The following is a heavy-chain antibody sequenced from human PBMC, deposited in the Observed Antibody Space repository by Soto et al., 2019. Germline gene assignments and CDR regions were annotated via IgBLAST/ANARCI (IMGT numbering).Heavy chain of an antibody. Sequence: SVKASCKAAGDTLTSYAMQWARQAPGQRLEWMGWINAGNGNTKYSQKFQGRVTITRDTSASTAYMELSSLRSEDTAVYYCARGYTFPFDPWGQGTLVTVS. CDR3: ARGYTFPFDP. D-gene: IGHD1-26*01. V-gene: IGHV1-3*01. J-gene: IGHJ5*02. CDR2: INAGNGNT. CDR1: GDTLTSYA.